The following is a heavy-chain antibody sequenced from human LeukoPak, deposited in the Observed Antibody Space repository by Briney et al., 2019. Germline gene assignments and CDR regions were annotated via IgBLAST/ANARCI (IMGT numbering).Heavy chain of an antibody. CDR1: GGTFSSYA. D-gene: IGHD2-21*02. V-gene: IGHV1-69*04. Sequence: EASVKVSCKASGGTFSSYAISWVRQAPGQGLEWMGRIIPILGIANYAQKFQGRVTITADKSTSTAYMELSSLRSEDTAVYYCARDLNCGGDCFPDYWGQGTLVTVSS. CDR3: ARDLNCGGDCFPDY. CDR2: IIPILGIA. J-gene: IGHJ4*02.